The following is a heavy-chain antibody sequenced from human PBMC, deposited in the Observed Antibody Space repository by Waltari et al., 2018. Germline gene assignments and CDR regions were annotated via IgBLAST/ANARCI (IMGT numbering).Heavy chain of an antibody. CDR2: IYSGGNT. Sequence: EVQLVASGGNLIQPGGSLRLSCAASGFPVRTKFLRWVRQAPGKGLEWVSIIYSGGNTYYAGSVKGRFTISRDNYKNIVYLEMNSLRAEDTAVYYCAKQSPSYTRGWYPLESWGPGTLVTVSP. J-gene: IGHJ4*02. CDR3: AKQSPSYTRGWYPLES. D-gene: IGHD6-19*01. V-gene: IGHV3-53*01. CDR1: GFPVRTKF.